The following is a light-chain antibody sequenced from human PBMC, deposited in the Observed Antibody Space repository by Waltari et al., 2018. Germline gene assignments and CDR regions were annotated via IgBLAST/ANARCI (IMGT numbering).Light chain of an antibody. Sequence: ERVMTQSTATLSVSPGERATLSCRASQSVSNNLAWYQQKPGQAPRLLIYGASTRATDIPARFSGSGSGTEFTLTISSLQSEDFAVYYCQQYNNWLWTFGQGTKVEVK. CDR1: QSVSNN. J-gene: IGKJ1*01. CDR3: QQYNNWLWT. V-gene: IGKV3-15*01. CDR2: GAS.